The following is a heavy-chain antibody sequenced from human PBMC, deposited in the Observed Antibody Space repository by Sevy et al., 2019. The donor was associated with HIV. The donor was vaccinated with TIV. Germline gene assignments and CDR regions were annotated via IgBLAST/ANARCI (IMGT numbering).Heavy chain of an antibody. J-gene: IGHJ6*02. CDR1: VFTFSSYA. V-gene: IGHV3-23*01. CDR2: ISGSGDST. Sequence: GGSLRLSCAASVFTFSSYAMSWVRQAPGKGLQWVSVISGSGDSTYYADSVMGRFTIFRDNSKNTMYLQMTSLTAGDTAVYFCARRPDFGVVIPTGVLDVWGQGTTVTVSS. D-gene: IGHD3-3*01. CDR3: ARRPDFGVVIPTGVLDV.